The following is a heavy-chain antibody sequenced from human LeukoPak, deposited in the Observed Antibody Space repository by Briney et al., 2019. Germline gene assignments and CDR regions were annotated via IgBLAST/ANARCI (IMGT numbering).Heavy chain of an antibody. CDR2: INPSGGST. D-gene: IGHD6-6*01. J-gene: IGHJ6*02. CDR3: ARMYSSSYYYYYGMDV. CDR1: GGTFSSYA. Sequence: GSSVKVSCKASGGTFSSYAISWVRQAPGQGLEWMGIINPSGGSTSYAQKFQGRVTMTRDTSTSTVYMELSSLRSEDTAVYYCARMYSSSYYYYYGMDVWGQGTTVTVSS. V-gene: IGHV1-46*01.